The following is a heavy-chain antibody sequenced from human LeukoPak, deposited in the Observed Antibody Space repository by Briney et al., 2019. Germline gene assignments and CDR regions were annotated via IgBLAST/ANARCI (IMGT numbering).Heavy chain of an antibody. CDR1: GFTFSSYG. J-gene: IGHJ4*02. CDR2: IWYDGSNK. V-gene: IGHV3-33*01. Sequence: GGSLRLSCATPGFTFSSYGMHWVRQAPGKGLEWVAVIWYDGSNKYYADSVKGRFTISRDNSKNTLYLQMNSLRAEDTAVYYCASGNPNGDLLLDYWGQGTLVTVSS. D-gene: IGHD4-17*01. CDR3: ASGNPNGDLLLDY.